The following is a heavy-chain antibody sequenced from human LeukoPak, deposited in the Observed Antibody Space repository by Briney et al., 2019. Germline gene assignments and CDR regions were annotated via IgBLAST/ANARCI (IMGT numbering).Heavy chain of an antibody. D-gene: IGHD1-7*01. CDR3: ATGGSNWNYQYYFEY. CDR2: FDPADDKT. J-gene: IGHJ4*02. CDR1: GYSLTELS. Sequence: ASVKVSCKVSGYSLTELSMHWVRPAPGKGLEWMGGFDPADDKTIFAQKFQGRVTLTEDTSTDTAYMELSSLRSDDTAVYYCATGGSNWNYQYYFEYWGQGTLVTVSS. V-gene: IGHV1-24*01.